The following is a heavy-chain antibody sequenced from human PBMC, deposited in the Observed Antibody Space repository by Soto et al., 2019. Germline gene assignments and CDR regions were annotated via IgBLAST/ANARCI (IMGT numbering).Heavy chain of an antibody. CDR2: ISYDGSNK. V-gene: IGHV3-30*18. Sequence: PGGSLRLSCAASGFTFSSYGMHWVRQAPGKGLEGVAVISYDGSNKYYADSVKGRFTISRDNSKNTLYLQMNSLRAEDTAVYYCAKDRGRTIFGVVIKVSGWFDPWGQGTLVTVSS. CDR1: GFTFSSYG. CDR3: AKDRGRTIFGVVIKVSGWFDP. D-gene: IGHD3-3*01. J-gene: IGHJ5*02.